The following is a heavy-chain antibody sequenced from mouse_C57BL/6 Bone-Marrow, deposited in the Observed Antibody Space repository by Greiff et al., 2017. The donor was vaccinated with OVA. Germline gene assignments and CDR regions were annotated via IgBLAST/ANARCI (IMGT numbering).Heavy chain of an antibody. CDR2: IDPSDSET. CDR3: ARDYGSSYDAMDY. Sequence: QVQLQQPGAELVRPGSSVKLSCKASGYTFTSYWMHWVKQRPRQGLEWIGNIDPSDSETHYNQKFKDKATLTVDKSSSTAYMQLSSMTSEDSAVVYCARDYGSSYDAMDYWGQGTSVTVSS. CDR1: GYTFTSYW. J-gene: IGHJ4*01. V-gene: IGHV1-52*01. D-gene: IGHD1-1*01.